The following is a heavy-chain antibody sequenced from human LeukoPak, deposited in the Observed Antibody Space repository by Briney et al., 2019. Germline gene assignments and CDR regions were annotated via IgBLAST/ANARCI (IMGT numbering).Heavy chain of an antibody. J-gene: IGHJ6*03. CDR3: SGSGSLPTTYYYYMDV. CDR2: IRYDGSNK. D-gene: IGHD3-22*01. V-gene: IGHV3-30*02. Sequence: PGGSLGLSCAASGFTFSSYGMHWVCQAPGKGLEWVAFIRYDGSNKYYADSVKGRFTISRDNSKNTLYLQMNSLRAEDTAVYYCSGSGSLPTTYYYYMDVWGKGTTVTVSS. CDR1: GFTFSSYG.